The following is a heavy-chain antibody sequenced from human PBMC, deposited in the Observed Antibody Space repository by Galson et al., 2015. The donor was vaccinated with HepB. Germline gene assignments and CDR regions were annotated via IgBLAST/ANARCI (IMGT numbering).Heavy chain of an antibody. J-gene: IGHJ4*02. D-gene: IGHD3-9*01. CDR3: AKAPLRYFDWLSTFDY. V-gene: IGHV3-9*01. CDR1: GFTFIKYA. Sequence: SLRLSCAASGFTFIKYAMHWVRQAPGKGLEWVSGISWNSGSIGYADSVKGRFTISRDNAKNSLYLQMNSLRAEDTALYYCAKAPLRYFDWLSTFDYWGQGTLVTVSS. CDR2: ISWNSGSI.